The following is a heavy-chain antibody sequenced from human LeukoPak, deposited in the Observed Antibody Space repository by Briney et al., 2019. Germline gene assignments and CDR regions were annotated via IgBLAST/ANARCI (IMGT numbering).Heavy chain of an antibody. CDR1: GGTFSSYA. CDR2: IIPIFGTA. J-gene: IGHJ4*02. CDR3: ARDRDAPGDYGY. D-gene: IGHD4-17*01. V-gene: IGHV1-69*13. Sequence: SVKVSCKASGGTFSSYAISWVRQAPGQGLEWMGGIIPIFGTANYAQKFQGRVTITADESTSTAYMELSSLRSEDTAVYYCARDRDAPGDYGYWGQGTLVTVSS.